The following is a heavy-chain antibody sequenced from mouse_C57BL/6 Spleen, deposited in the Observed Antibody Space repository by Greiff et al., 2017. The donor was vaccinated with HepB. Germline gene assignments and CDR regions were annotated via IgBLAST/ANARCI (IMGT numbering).Heavy chain of an antibody. CDR2: ISNLAYSI. CDR1: GFTFSDYG. CDR3: ARRGGDYAMDY. V-gene: IGHV5-15*01. Sequence: EVKLVESGGGLVQPGGSLKLSCAASGFTFSDYGMAWVRQAPRKGPGWVAFISNLAYSIYYADTVTGRFTISRENAKNTLYLAMSSLGSEDTAMYYCARRGGDYAMDYWGQGTSVTVSS. J-gene: IGHJ4*01.